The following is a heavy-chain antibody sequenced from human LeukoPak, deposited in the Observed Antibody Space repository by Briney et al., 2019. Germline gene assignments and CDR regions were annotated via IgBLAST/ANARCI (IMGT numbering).Heavy chain of an antibody. V-gene: IGHV3-23*01. Sequence: PGGSLRLSCAASGFTFSSYAMSWVRQAPGKGLEWVSAISGSGGSTYYADSVKGRFTISRDNSKNTLYLQMNSLSAEDTAVYYCAKVSVAGHLAAYWGRGTLVTVSS. CDR3: AKVSVAGHLAAY. J-gene: IGHJ4*02. CDR2: ISGSGGST. D-gene: IGHD6-19*01. CDR1: GFTFSSYA.